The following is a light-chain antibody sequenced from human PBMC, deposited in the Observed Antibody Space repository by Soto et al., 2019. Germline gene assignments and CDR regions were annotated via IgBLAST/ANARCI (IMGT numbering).Light chain of an antibody. V-gene: IGLV2-14*01. CDR2: EVS. Sequence: QSVLTQPASVSGSPGQSITISCTGSTSDLATYDLVSWYQHHPGKAPKLLIYEVSNRPSGISNRFSGSKSGDTASLAISGLQAEDEADYYCTSYTTTGPLGIFGGGTKVTVL. CDR1: TSDLATYDL. J-gene: IGLJ2*01. CDR3: TSYTTTGPLGI.